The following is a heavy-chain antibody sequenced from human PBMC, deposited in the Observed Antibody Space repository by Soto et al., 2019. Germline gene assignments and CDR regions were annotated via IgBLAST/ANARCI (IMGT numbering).Heavy chain of an antibody. Sequence: GESLKISCKGSGYSFTSYWISWVRQMPGKGLEWMGRIDPSDSYTNYSPSFQGHVTISADKSISTAYLQWSSLKASDTAMYYCARFRAVGYHYYGMDVWGQGTTVTVSS. V-gene: IGHV5-10-1*01. CDR2: IDPSDSYT. D-gene: IGHD2-2*01. CDR3: ARFRAVGYHYYGMDV. CDR1: GYSFTSYW. J-gene: IGHJ6*02.